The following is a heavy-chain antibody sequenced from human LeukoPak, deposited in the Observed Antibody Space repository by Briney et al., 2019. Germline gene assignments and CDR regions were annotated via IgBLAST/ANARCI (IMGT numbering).Heavy chain of an antibody. D-gene: IGHD6-6*01. CDR3: ARANSSPIYYYYYMDV. CDR1: GYTFTSYD. Sequence: ASVKVSCKASGYTFTSYDISWVRQAPGQGLEWMGWISAYNGNTNYAQKLQGRVTMTTDTSTSTAYMELRSLRSDDTAVYYCARANSSPIYYYYYMDVWGKGTSVTVSS. J-gene: IGHJ6*03. V-gene: IGHV1-18*01. CDR2: ISAYNGNT.